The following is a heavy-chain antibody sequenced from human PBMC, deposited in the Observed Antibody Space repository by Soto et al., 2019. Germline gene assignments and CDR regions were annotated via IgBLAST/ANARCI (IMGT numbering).Heavy chain of an antibody. CDR1: GYTFTSYA. V-gene: IGHV1-8*01. Sequence: QVQLVQSGAEVKKPGASVKVSCKASGYTFTSYAINWVRQATGQGLEWMGWMNPNSGNTGYAQKFQGRVTMTRNTSISTAYMELSSLRSEDTAVYYCARLSTSYSRTFYYYYGMDVWGQGTTVTVSS. CDR3: ARLSTSYSRTFYYYYGMDV. J-gene: IGHJ6*02. CDR2: MNPNSGNT. D-gene: IGHD2-2*01.